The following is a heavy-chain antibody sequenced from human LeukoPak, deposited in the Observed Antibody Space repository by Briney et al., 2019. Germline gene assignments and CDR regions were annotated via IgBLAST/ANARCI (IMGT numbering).Heavy chain of an antibody. J-gene: IGHJ3*02. CDR1: GYSISSGYY. CDR3: ARYYRYQLLTYDAFDI. Sequence: SETLFLTCAVSGYSISSGYYWGWIRQPPGKGLEWMGIIYHSRSTYYNPSLKSRVTISVDTSKNQYSLKLSSVTAADTAVYYCARYYRYQLLTYDAFDIWGQGTMVTVSS. CDR2: IYHSRST. V-gene: IGHV4-38-2*01. D-gene: IGHD2-2*01.